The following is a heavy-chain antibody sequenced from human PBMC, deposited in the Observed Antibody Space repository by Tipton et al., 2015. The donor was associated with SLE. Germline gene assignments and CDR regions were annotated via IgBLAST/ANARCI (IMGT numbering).Heavy chain of an antibody. Sequence: TLSLTCTVSGGSISSHYWSWIRQPPGKGLEWIGYIYYSGSTNYNPSLKSRVTISVDTSKNQFSLKLSSVTAADTAVYYCARTQGYTSDAFDIWGQGTMVTVSS. D-gene: IGHD6-13*01. V-gene: IGHV4-59*08. CDR1: GGSISSHY. CDR2: IYYSGST. J-gene: IGHJ3*02. CDR3: ARTQGYTSDAFDI.